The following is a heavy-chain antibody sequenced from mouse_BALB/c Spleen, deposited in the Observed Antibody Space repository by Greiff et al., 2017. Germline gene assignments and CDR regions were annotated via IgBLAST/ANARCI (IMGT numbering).Heavy chain of an antibody. CDR1: GYSFTGYF. CDR3: ARMVDGYSFAY. V-gene: IGHV1-20*02. J-gene: IGHJ3*01. Sequence: EVQLQQSGPELVKPGASVKISCKASGYSFTGYFMNWVMQSHGKSLEWIGRINPYNGDTFYNQKFKGKATLTVDKSSSTAHMELRSLASEDSAVYYCARMVDGYSFAYWGQGTLVTVSA. D-gene: IGHD2-3*01. CDR2: INPYNGDT.